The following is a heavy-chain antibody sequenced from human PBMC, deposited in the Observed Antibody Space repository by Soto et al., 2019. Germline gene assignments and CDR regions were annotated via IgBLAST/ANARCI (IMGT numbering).Heavy chain of an antibody. V-gene: IGHV3-30-3*01. CDR1: GFTFGSYA. D-gene: IGHD3-3*01. Sequence: PGGSLRLSCAASGFTFGSYAMHWVRQAPGKGLEWVAVISYDGSNKYYADSVKGRFTISRDNSKNTLYLQMNSLRAEDTAVYYCARELNPQYYDFWSGLDYWGQGTLVTVSS. J-gene: IGHJ4*02. CDR3: ARELNPQYYDFWSGLDY. CDR2: ISYDGSNK.